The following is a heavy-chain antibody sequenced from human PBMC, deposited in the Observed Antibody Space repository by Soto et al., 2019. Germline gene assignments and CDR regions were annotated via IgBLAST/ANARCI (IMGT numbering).Heavy chain of an antibody. CDR1: GFPFRSYG. D-gene: IGHD2-15*01. V-gene: IGHV3-33*01. J-gene: IGHJ4*02. Sequence: QVQLVESGGGVVQPGGSLRLSCEGSGFPFRSYGIQWVRQAPGKGLEWLGLIWSDGSHAYYADSVKGRFTISRYNSKNTVFLQVSNLRAEDTAVYFCARDQTDSGGYSDSWGQGTLVTVSS. CDR3: ARDQTDSGGYSDS. CDR2: IWSDGSHA.